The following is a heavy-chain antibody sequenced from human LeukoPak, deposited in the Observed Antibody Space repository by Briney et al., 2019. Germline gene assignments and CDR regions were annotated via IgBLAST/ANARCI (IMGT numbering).Heavy chain of an antibody. J-gene: IGHJ4*02. CDR2: IKSKTDGGTT. V-gene: IGHV3-15*01. Sequence: GGSLRLSCAASGFTFSGSAMHWVRQAPGKGLEWVGRIKSKTDGGTTDYEAPVKGRFTISRDDSKNTLYLQMNSLKTEDTAVYYRTTDYAPGYWGQGTLVTVSS. CDR3: TTDYAPGY. CDR1: GFTFSGSA. D-gene: IGHD4-17*01.